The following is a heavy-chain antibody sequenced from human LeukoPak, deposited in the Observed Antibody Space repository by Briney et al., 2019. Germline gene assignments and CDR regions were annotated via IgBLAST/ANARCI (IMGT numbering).Heavy chain of an antibody. Sequence: PGGSLRLSCAASGFTFSNYAMHWVRQAPGKGPEYVSAISASGSSTYYANSVKGRFTFSRDNSKNTLYLQVGSLTVEDMAVYYCARSPSYFGSARYYFDSWGRGTLVTVSS. D-gene: IGHD3-10*01. J-gene: IGHJ4*02. V-gene: IGHV3-64*01. CDR1: GFTFSNYA. CDR3: ARSPSYFGSARYYFDS. CDR2: ISASGSST.